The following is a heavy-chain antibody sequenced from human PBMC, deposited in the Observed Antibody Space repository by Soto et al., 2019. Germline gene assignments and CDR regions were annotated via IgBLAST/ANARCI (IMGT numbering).Heavy chain of an antibody. J-gene: IGHJ4*02. CDR3: VAVEYGDY. CDR2: INAGNGNT. CDR1: GYTFTSYA. D-gene: IGHD6-19*01. Sequence: QVQLVQSGAEVKKPGASVKVSCKTSGYTFTSYAVHWARQAPGQRLEWMGWINAGNGNTEYSQKFQGRVTFTRDTSASTAHMELSSLRSEDTAVYYCVAVEYGDYWGQGTLVTVSS. V-gene: IGHV1-3*01.